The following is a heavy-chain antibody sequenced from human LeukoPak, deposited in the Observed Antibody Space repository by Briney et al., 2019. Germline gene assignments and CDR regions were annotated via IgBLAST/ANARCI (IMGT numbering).Heavy chain of an antibody. CDR2: INTNTGNP. J-gene: IGHJ6*03. V-gene: IGHV7-4-1*02. CDR1: GYTFTSYA. Sequence: ASVKVSCKASGYTFTSYAMNWVRQAPGQGLEWMGWINTNTGNPTYAQGFTGRFVFSLDTSVSTAYLQISSLKAEDTAVYYCARDFPARYYYYYMDVWGKGTTVTVSS. CDR3: ARDFPARYYYYYMDV.